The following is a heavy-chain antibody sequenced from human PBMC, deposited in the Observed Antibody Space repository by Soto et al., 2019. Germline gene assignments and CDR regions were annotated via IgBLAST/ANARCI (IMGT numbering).Heavy chain of an antibody. CDR2: IYPGGSDT. V-gene: IGHV5-51*01. CDR3: VRLELTGLDN. J-gene: IGHJ4*02. D-gene: IGHD3-9*01. Sequence: GESLKISCKGSGYTFTDYWIGWVRQLPGKGLEWMGIIYPGGSDTRYSPSFQGQVTISADKSFSTAYLQWSSLKASDTAIYFCVRLELTGLDNWGQGTPVTVSS. CDR1: GYTFTDYW.